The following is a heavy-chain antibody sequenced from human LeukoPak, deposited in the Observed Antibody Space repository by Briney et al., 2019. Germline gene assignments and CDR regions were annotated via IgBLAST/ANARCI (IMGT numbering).Heavy chain of an antibody. D-gene: IGHD5-18*01. CDR1: GGSISSYY. Sequence: SETLPLTCTVSGGSISSYYWSWIRQPPGKGLEWIGYIYYSGGTNYNPSLKSRVTISVDTSKNQFSLKLSSVTAADTAVYYCARERRGYSYGYTDYWGQGTLVTVSS. J-gene: IGHJ4*02. CDR2: IYYSGGT. CDR3: ARERRGYSYGYTDY. V-gene: IGHV4-59*01.